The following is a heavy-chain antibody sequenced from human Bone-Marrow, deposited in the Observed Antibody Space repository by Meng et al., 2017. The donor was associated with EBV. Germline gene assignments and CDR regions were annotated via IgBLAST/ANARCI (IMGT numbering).Heavy chain of an antibody. V-gene: IGHV1-69*06. J-gene: IGHJ4*02. D-gene: IGHD3-10*01. CDR2: LIPMSGAP. CDR1: GGTFNSDA. CDR3: ASESGRGFTPDY. Sequence: QVQVGQSGAEVKKPGSSVKVSCWTSGGTFNSDAVSWVRQAPGQGLEWMGGLIPMSGAPHYAQKFQGRVTITADKSTSTHYMDLSNLRSDDTAMYYCASESGRGFTPDYWGQGTLVTVSS.